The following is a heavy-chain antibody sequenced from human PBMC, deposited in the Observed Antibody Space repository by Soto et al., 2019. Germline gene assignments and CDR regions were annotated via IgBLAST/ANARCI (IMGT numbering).Heavy chain of an antibody. CDR2: ISYDGSNK. CDR3: ARDQGGYCSSTSCYSYYYYYGMDV. V-gene: IGHV3-30-3*01. J-gene: IGHJ6*02. D-gene: IGHD2-2*03. CDR1: GFTFSSYA. Sequence: SLRLSCAASGFTFSSYAMHWVRQAPGKGLEWVAVISYDGSNKYYADSVKGRFTISRDNSKNTLYLQMNSLRAEDTAVYYCARDQGGYCSSTSCYSYYYYYGMDVWGQGTTVTVSS.